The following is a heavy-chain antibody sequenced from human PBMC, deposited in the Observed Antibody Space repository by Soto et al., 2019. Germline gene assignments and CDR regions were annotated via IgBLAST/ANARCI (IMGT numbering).Heavy chain of an antibody. CDR2: IYPGDSDT. CDR1: GFSFSSYW. Sequence: GESLKISCKGSGFSFSSYWIGWVRQMPGKGLECMGIIYPGDSDTRYSPSFQGQVTISADKSISTAYLQWSSLKASDTAMYYCARTAAAGKYYYGMDVWGQGTTVTVSS. D-gene: IGHD6-13*01. CDR3: ARTAAAGKYYYGMDV. J-gene: IGHJ6*02. V-gene: IGHV5-51*01.